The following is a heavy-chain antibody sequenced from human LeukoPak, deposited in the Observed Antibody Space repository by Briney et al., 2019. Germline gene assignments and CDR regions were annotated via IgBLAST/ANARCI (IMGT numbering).Heavy chain of an antibody. CDR1: GFTFSSYA. V-gene: IGHV3-23*01. CDR3: AKDLIVLWFGANFDY. D-gene: IGHD3-10*01. J-gene: IGHJ4*02. Sequence: PGGSLRLSCAASGFTFSSYAMSWVRQAPGKGLEWVSAISGGGGSTYYADSVKGRFTISRDNSKNTLYLQMNSLRAEDTAVYYCAKDLIVLWFGANFDYWGQGTLVTVSS. CDR2: ISGGGGST.